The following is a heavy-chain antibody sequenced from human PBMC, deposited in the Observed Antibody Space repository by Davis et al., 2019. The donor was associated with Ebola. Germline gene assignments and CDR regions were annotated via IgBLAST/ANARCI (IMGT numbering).Heavy chain of an antibody. Sequence: MPSETLSLTCTVSGGSISSSSYYWGWIRQPPGKGLEWIGSIYYSGSTYYNPSLKSRVTISVDTSKNQFSLKLSSVTAADTAVYYCARHHARSRSLVPFDIWGQGTMVTVSS. J-gene: IGHJ3*02. CDR2: IYYSGST. CDR3: ARHHARSRSLVPFDI. D-gene: IGHD6-6*01. CDR1: GGSISSSSYY. V-gene: IGHV4-39*01.